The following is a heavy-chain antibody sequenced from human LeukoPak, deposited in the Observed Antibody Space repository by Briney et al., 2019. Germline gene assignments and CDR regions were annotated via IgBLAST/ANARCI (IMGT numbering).Heavy chain of an antibody. J-gene: IGHJ4*02. V-gene: IGHV4-59*01. D-gene: IGHD3-16*01. CDR3: ARGETTLFPHDY. CDR1: GDSISTYY. Sequence: PSETLSLTCSVSGDSISTYYWSWIRQPPGKGLEWIGYISYSGSTNYNPSLKSRVTISVDTSKNQFSLKLSSVTAADTAVYYCARGETTLFPHDYWGQGTLVTVSS. CDR2: ISYSGST.